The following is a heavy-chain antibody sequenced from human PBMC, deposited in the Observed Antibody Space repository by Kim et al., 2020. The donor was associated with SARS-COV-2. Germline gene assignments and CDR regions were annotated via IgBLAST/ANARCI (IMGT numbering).Heavy chain of an antibody. D-gene: IGHD3-10*01. V-gene: IGHV1-46*01. CDR3: ARDGVSFLGYGSGSYYNWFDT. Sequence: ASVKVSCKASGYTFTSYYMHWVRQAPGQGLEWMGIINPSGGSTSYAQKFQGRVTMTRDTSTSTVYMELSSLRSEDTAVYYCARDGVSFLGYGSGSYYNWFDTWGQGTLVTVSS. CDR1: GYTFTSYY. J-gene: IGHJ5*02. CDR2: INPSGGST.